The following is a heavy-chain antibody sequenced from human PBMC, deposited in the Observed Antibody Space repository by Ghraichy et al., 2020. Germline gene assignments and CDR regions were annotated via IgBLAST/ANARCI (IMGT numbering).Heavy chain of an antibody. V-gene: IGHV3-33*01. CDR2: IWYDGSNK. CDR3: ATVSGTGTTDFDY. D-gene: IGHD1-1*01. Sequence: GGSLRLSCAASGFTFSSYGMHWVRQAPGKRLEWVAVIWYDGSNKYYVDSVKGRFTISRDNSKNTLYLQMNSLRAEDTAVYYCATVSGTGTTDFDYWGQGTLVTVSS. J-gene: IGHJ4*02. CDR1: GFTFSSYG.